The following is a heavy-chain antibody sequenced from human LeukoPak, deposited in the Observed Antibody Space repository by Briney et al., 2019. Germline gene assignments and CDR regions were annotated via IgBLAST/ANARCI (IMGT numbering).Heavy chain of an antibody. CDR2: INPNTGGT. J-gene: IGHJ4*02. D-gene: IGHD2-15*01. CDR1: GYTFIGYY. Sequence: ASVTVSCKASGYTFIGYYIHWVRQAPGQGLEWMGWINPNTGGTDYAEKFQGRRIMTSDTSISTAYMDLNRLRSDDTAVFYCARGDEDHPYSIDYWGQGMLVTVSS. CDR3: ARGDEDHPYSIDY. V-gene: IGHV1-2*02.